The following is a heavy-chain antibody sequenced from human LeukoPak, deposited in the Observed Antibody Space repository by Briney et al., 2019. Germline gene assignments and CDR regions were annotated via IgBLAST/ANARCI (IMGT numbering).Heavy chain of an antibody. D-gene: IGHD3-22*01. CDR2: ISSSGSTI. J-gene: IGHJ3*02. V-gene: IGHV3-11*01. Sequence: GGPLRLSCAASGFTFSDYYMSWIRQAPGKGLEWVSYISSSGSTIYYADSVKGRFTISRDNAKNSLYLQMNSLRAEDTAVYYCARDFLPFTMIGAFDIWGQGTMVTVSS. CDR1: GFTFSDYY. CDR3: ARDFLPFTMIGAFDI.